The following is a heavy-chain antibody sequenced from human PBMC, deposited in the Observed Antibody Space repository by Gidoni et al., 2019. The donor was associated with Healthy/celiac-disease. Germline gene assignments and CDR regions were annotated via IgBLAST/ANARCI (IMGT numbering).Heavy chain of an antibody. CDR2: ISYDGSNH. J-gene: IGHJ4*02. D-gene: IGHD3-10*01. Sequence: QVQLVESGGGVVQPGRSLSLSCAAPGFRFASTAMPWVRQAPGKGLEWVAVISYDGSNHDYAESEKGRFTISRDNSKNTLYLQMNSLRVDDTAVYYCARGGIAMVRGVIDYWGQGTLVTVSS. CDR1: GFRFASTA. CDR3: ARGGIAMVRGVIDY. V-gene: IGHV3-30-3*01.